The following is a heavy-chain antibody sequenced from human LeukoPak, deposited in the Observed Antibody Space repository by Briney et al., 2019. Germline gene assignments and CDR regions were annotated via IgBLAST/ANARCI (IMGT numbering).Heavy chain of an antibody. Sequence: PSETLSLTCTVSGDSISSSSYYWGWIRQPPGKGLEWIGSIYYSGSTYYNPSLKSRVTISVDTSKNQFSLKLSSVTAADTAVYYCARIVGATLFDYWGQGTLVTVSS. CDR1: GDSISSSSYY. CDR2: IYYSGST. J-gene: IGHJ4*02. D-gene: IGHD1-26*01. CDR3: ARIVGATLFDY. V-gene: IGHV4-39*01.